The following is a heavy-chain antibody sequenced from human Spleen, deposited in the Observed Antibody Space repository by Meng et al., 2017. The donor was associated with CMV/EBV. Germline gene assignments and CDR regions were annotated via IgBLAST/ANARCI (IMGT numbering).Heavy chain of an antibody. CDR1: GGTFSSYA. Sequence: SVKVSCKASGGTFSSYAISWVRQAPGQGLEWMGGIIPIFSTANYAQKFQGRVTITTDESTSTAYMELSGLRSEDTAVYYCARDRTGDCSSTSCYNYYYYYGMDVWGQGTTVTVSS. V-gene: IGHV1-69*05. J-gene: IGHJ6*02. CDR2: IIPIFSTA. CDR3: ARDRTGDCSSTSCYNYYYYYGMDV. D-gene: IGHD2-2*02.